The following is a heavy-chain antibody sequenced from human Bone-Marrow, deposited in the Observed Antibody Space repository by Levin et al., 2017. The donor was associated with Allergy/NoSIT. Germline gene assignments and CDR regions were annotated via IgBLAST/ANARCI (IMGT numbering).Heavy chain of an antibody. Sequence: GGSLRLSCAASGFTFSSYSMNWVRQAPGKGLEWVSSISSSSSYIYYADSVKGRFTISRDNAKNSLYLQMNSLRAEDTAVYYCARAGIAAADYIPNHYYYYYYMDVWGKGTTVTVSS. J-gene: IGHJ6*03. CDR1: GFTFSSYS. CDR3: ARAGIAAADYIPNHYYYYYYMDV. CDR2: ISSSSSYI. D-gene: IGHD6-13*01. V-gene: IGHV3-21*01.